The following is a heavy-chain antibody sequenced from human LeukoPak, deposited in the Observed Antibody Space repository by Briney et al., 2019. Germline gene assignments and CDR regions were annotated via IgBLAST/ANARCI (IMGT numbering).Heavy chain of an antibody. Sequence: PSETLSLTCGVSGDSISSTNWWSWVRQPPGKGLEWIGEIYHSGSTNYNPSLKSRVTMSVDTSKNQFSLKLSSVTAADTAVYFCARELRDYGSGWYIFDYWGQGTLVTVSS. J-gene: IGHJ4*02. CDR3: ARELRDYGSGWYIFDY. V-gene: IGHV4-4*02. D-gene: IGHD6-19*01. CDR1: GDSISSTNW. CDR2: IYHSGST.